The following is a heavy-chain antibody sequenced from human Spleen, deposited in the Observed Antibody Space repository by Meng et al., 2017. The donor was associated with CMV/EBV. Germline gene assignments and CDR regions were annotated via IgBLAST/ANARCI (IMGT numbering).Heavy chain of an antibody. J-gene: IGHJ3*02. V-gene: IGHV3-33*01. CDR2: IWYDENLK. CDR1: GFTFKNYA. D-gene: IGHD2-2*01. Sequence: GGSLRLSCAASGFTFKNYAMHWVRQAPGKGLEWVAIIWYDENLKYYADSVKGRFTVSRDNSKNTLYLQMNSLRAEDTAVYYCARLYCSSTTCLWAFDIWGQGTMVTVSS. CDR3: ARLYCSSTTCLWAFDI.